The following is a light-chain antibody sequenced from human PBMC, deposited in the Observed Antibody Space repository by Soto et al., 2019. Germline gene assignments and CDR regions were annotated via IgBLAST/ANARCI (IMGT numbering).Light chain of an antibody. J-gene: IGLJ2*01. CDR3: AVWDGSLNGVV. V-gene: IGLV1-44*01. Sequence: QPVLTQPPSASGTPGQRVTISCSGSSSNIGSNIVNWYQQLPGTAPKLLIYSNNQRPSGVPDRISGSKSGTSASLAISGLQSEDEADYYCAVWDGSLNGVVFGGGTKLTVL. CDR2: SNN. CDR1: SSNIGSNI.